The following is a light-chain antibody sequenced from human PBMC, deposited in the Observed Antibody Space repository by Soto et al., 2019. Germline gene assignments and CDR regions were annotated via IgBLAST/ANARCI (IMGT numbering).Light chain of an antibody. CDR2: GAS. CDR1: ESVSSN. J-gene: IGKJ1*01. CDR3: QQYKNWPRT. Sequence: ETVMTQSAATLSVSPGERATLSCRASESVSSNLVWYQQKPGQAPRLLIYGASTRVTGIPGRISGSGSGTEFPLPISSLHSEDFAVYYCQQYKNWPRTFGQGTKLDIK. V-gene: IGKV3-15*01.